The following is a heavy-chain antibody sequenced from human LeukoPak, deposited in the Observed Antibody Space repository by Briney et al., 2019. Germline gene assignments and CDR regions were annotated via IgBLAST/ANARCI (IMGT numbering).Heavy chain of an antibody. CDR3: ARVDGRYYYGSGSYSLALDAFDI. CDR2: IYYSGST. Sequence: SETLSLTCTVSGGSISSYYWSWIRQPPGKGLEWIGYIYYSGSTNYNPSLKSRVTMSVDTSKNQFSLKLSSVTAADTAVYYCARVDGRYYYGSGSYSLALDAFDIWGQGTMVTVSS. V-gene: IGHV4-59*01. D-gene: IGHD3-10*01. J-gene: IGHJ3*02. CDR1: GGSISSYY.